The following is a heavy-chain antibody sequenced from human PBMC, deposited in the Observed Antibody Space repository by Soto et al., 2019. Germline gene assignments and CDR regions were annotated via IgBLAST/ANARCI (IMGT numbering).Heavy chain of an antibody. J-gene: IGHJ2*01. CDR1: GYTFTIYG. CDR2: ISAYNGNT. CDR3: ARLSPPIRRSQGWHFDL. D-gene: IGHD3-3*01. Sequence: GASVKVSCKSSGYTFTIYGISWVRQAPGQGLEWMGWISAYNGNTNYAQKLQGRVTMTTDTSTSTAYMELRSLRSDDTAVYYCARLSPPIRRSQGWHFDLWGRGTLVTVSS. V-gene: IGHV1-18*01.